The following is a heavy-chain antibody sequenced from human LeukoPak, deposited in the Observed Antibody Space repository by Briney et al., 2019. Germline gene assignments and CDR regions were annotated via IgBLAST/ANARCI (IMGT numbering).Heavy chain of an antibody. CDR2: INSDGSST. CDR1: GFTFSSYW. J-gene: IGHJ6*02. Sequence: GGSLRLSCAASGFTFSSYWMHWVRQAPGKGLVWVSRINSDGSSTSYADSVKGRFTISRDNAKNSLYLQMNSLRAEDTALYYCAKDISGSPNVLYYYYGMDVWGQGTTVTVSS. V-gene: IGHV3-74*01. D-gene: IGHD1-20*01. CDR3: AKDISGSPNVLYYYYGMDV.